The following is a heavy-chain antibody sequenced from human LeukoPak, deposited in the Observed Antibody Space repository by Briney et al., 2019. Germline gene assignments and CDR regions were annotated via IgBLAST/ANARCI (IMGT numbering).Heavy chain of an antibody. CDR2: INPSGGST. V-gene: IGHV1-46*01. CDR1: GYTFTSYY. Sequence: ASVKVSCKASGYTFTSYYMHWVRQAPGQGLEWMGIINPSGGSTSYAQKFQGRVTMTEDTSTDTAYMELSSLRSEDTAVYYCATVVVNSGYYYVFDYWGQGTLVTVSS. CDR3: ATVVVNSGYYYVFDY. D-gene: IGHD3-22*01. J-gene: IGHJ4*02.